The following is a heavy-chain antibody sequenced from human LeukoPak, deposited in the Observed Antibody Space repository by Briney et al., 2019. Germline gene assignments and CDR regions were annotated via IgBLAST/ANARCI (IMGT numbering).Heavy chain of an antibody. CDR1: GGSISSSSYY. CDR2: IYYSGST. CDR3: ARHIAAAGEAFDS. D-gene: IGHD6-13*01. J-gene: IGHJ4*02. Sequence: AETLSLTCTASGGSISSSSYYWGWIRQPPGKGLEWIGRIYYSGSTYYYPSPKSRVTISVDTSKNQFSLKLSSVTGADTAVYYCARHIAAAGEAFDSWGQGTLVTVSS. V-gene: IGHV4-39*01.